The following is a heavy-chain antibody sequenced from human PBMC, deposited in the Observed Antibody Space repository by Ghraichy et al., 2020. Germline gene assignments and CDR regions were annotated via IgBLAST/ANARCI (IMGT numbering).Heavy chain of an antibody. Sequence: GGSLRLSCAASGFTFSSYAMSWVRQAPGKGLEWVSLLSGSGDSTYYADTVKGRFIISRDKSKNTLYLQMNSLRADDKAVYYCAKIYTPGIAVAGTGGGFDYWGQGPLVIVSS. V-gene: IGHV3-23*01. CDR1: GFTFSSYA. CDR2: LSGSGDST. CDR3: AKIYTPGIAVAGTGGGFDY. J-gene: IGHJ4*02. D-gene: IGHD6-19*01.